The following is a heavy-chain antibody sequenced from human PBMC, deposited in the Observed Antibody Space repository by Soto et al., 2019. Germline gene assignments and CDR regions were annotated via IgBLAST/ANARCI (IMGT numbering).Heavy chain of an antibody. CDR1: GFTFSSYS. Sequence: LRLSCAASGFTFSSYSMNWVRQAPGKGLGWVALIWNDGIRKVYVDSVKGRFTISRDNSKNTLDLQMNNLRDEDTAVYYCARDDDNDANALDYWGPGTLVTVSS. J-gene: IGHJ4*02. CDR2: IWNDGIRK. CDR3: ARDDDNDANALDY. V-gene: IGHV3-33*08.